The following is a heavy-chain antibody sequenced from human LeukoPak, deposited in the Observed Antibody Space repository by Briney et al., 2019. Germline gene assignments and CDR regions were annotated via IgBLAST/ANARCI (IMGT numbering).Heavy chain of an antibody. D-gene: IGHD1-26*01. V-gene: IGHV4-39*07. CDR2: IYYSGST. CDR1: GGSITSNTYY. CDR3: ARDKISGGYYHFDL. Sequence: PSETLSLTCTVSGGSITSNTYYWGWIRQPPGKGLEWIGSIYYSGSTYYNPSLKSRVTISVDTSKNQFSLKLSSVTAADTAVYYCARDKISGGYYHFDLWGRGTLVTVSS. J-gene: IGHJ2*01.